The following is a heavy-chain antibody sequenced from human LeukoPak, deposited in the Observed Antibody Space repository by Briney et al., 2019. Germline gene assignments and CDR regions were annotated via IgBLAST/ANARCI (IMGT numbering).Heavy chain of an antibody. CDR2: ISSSGNTK. J-gene: IGHJ4*02. D-gene: IGHD1-7*01. Sequence: GGSLRLSCAASGFTFSRYGMNWVRQAPGKGLEWVSYISSSGNTKYYADSVKGRFNISRDNAKNSLYLQMSSLRAEDTAVYYCARIGQNYDLDYWGQGTLVTVSS. V-gene: IGHV3-48*03. CDR3: ARIGQNYDLDY. CDR1: GFTFSRYG.